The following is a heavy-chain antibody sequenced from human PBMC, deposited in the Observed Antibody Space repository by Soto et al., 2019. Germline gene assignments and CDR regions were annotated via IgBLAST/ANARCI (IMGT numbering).Heavy chain of an antibody. J-gene: IGHJ4*02. CDR2: FDPEDGET. CDR3: ATGLHLGELSLPLGY. Sequence: ASVKVSCKVSGYNLTELSMHWVRQAPGKGLEWMGGFDPEDGETIYAQKFQGRVTMTEDTSTDKAYMELSSLRSEDTAVYYCATGLHLGELSLPLGYWGQGTLVTVSS. D-gene: IGHD3-16*02. V-gene: IGHV1-24*01. CDR1: GYNLTELS.